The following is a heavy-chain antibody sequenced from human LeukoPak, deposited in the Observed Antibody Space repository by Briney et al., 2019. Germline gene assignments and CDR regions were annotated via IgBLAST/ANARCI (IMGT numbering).Heavy chain of an antibody. CDR2: IYTSGST. J-gene: IGHJ4*02. V-gene: IGHV4-4*07. CDR1: GGSISSYY. Sequence: SETLSLTCTVSGGSISSYYWSWIRQPAGKGMEWIGRIYTSGSTNYNPSLKSRVTMSVDTSKNQFSLKLSSVTAADTAVYYCARDLGVYDSSGYYDYWGQGTLVTVSS. D-gene: IGHD3-22*01. CDR3: ARDLGVYDSSGYYDY.